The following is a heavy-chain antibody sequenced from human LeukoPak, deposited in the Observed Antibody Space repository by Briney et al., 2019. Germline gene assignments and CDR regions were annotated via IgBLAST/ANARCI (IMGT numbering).Heavy chain of an antibody. Sequence: GGSLRLSCAASGFTFSSYSMNWVRQAAGKGLEWVSSISSSSSYIYYADSVKGRFTISRDNAKNSLYLQMNSLRAEDTAVYYCARVGYYDSSGYDYWGQGTLVTVSS. J-gene: IGHJ4*02. CDR1: GFTFSSYS. CDR2: ISSSSSYI. CDR3: ARVGYYDSSGYDY. V-gene: IGHV3-21*01. D-gene: IGHD3-22*01.